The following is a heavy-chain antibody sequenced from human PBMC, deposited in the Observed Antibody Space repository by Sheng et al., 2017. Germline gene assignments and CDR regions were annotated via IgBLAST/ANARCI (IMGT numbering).Heavy chain of an antibody. J-gene: IGHJ5*02. CDR1: GFIFSNYG. CDR3: TMSLGISGIGDA. V-gene: IGHV3-30*03. CDR2: LAHDGSNK. Sequence: QVQLVESGGGAVQPGRSLRLSCAASGFIFSNYGMNWVHQAPGKGLEWLAVLAHDGSNKYYADSVKGRFTISRDNSKNTLYLQMNSLRAEDTAVYYCTMSLGISGIGDAWGQGALVIVSS. D-gene: IGHD3-3*01.